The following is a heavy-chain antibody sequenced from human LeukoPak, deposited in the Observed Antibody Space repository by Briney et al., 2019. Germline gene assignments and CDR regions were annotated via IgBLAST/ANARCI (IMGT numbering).Heavy chain of an antibody. CDR2: INHSGST. V-gene: IGHV4-34*01. J-gene: IGHJ6*03. CDR3: ARGRNYMDV. Sequence: SETLSLTCAVYGGSFSGYYWSCIRQPPGKGLEWIGEINHSGSTNYNPSLKSRVTISVDTSKNQFSLKLSSVTAADTAVYYCARGRNYMDVWGKGTTVTVSS. CDR1: GGSFSGYY. D-gene: IGHD1-14*01.